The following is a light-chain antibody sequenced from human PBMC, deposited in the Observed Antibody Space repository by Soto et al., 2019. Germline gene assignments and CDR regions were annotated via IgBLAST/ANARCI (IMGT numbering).Light chain of an antibody. V-gene: IGLV2-14*01. CDR1: TRDIAGYNY. Sequence: QSALTQPASVSGSLGQSITISCTGTTRDIAGYNYISWYQQLPGKAPKLMIYQVTIRPSGISNRFSGSKSGNTASLTISGLQAEDEADYYCSSYTSSSTYVVFGGGTKLTVL. CDR3: SSYTSSSTYVV. CDR2: QVT. J-gene: IGLJ2*01.